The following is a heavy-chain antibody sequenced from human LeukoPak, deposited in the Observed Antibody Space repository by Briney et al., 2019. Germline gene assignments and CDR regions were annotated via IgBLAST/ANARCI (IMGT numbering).Heavy chain of an antibody. D-gene: IGHD5-24*01. Sequence: GGSLRLSSAASGFTFTDYYMSWIRQAPGKGLEWVSYISNSGSSTYYADSVKGRFTISRDIAKNSLYLQMNSLRAEDTAVYSCARGRDGYNSGAFDIWGQGTMVTVSS. J-gene: IGHJ3*02. CDR2: ISNSGSST. V-gene: IGHV3-11*04. CDR1: GFTFTDYY. CDR3: ARGRDGYNSGAFDI.